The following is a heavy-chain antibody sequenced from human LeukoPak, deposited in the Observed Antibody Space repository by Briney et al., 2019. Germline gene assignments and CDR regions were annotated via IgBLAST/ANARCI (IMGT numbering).Heavy chain of an antibody. CDR3: ARDGEYSSGWYDYYYYMDV. Sequence: ASVKVSCKASGYTFTGYYMHWVRQAPGQGLEWMGWINPNSGGTNYAQKLQGRVTMTRDTSISTAYMELSRLRSDDTAVYYCARDGEYSSGWYDYYYYMDVWGKGTTVTVSS. J-gene: IGHJ6*03. D-gene: IGHD6-19*01. CDR2: INPNSGGT. CDR1: GYTFTGYY. V-gene: IGHV1-2*02.